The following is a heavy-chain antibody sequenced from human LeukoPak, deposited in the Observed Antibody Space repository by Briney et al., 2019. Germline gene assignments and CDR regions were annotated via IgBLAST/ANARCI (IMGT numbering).Heavy chain of an antibody. CDR2: ISYDGSNK. V-gene: IGHV3-30*18. CDR1: GFTFSSYG. J-gene: IGHJ3*02. CDR3: AKGKIVATIRDAFDI. D-gene: IGHD5-12*01. Sequence: GGSLRLSCAASGFTFSSYGMHWVRQAPGKGLEWVAVISYDGSNKYYADSVKGRFTISRDNSKNTLYLQMNSLRAEDTAVYYCAKGKIVATIRDAFDIWGQGTMVTVSS.